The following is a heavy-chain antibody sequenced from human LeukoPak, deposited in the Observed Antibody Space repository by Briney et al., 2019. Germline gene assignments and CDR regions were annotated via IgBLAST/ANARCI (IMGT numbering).Heavy chain of an antibody. CDR2: IIPIFGTA. J-gene: IGHJ4*02. CDR3: ARVGYSYGFDYFDY. CDR1: GGTFSSYA. V-gene: IGHV1-69*13. Sequence: SVKVSCKASGGTFSSYAISWVRQAPGQGLEWMGGIIPIFGTANYAQRFQGRVTITADESTSTAYMELSSLRSEDTAVYYCARVGYSYGFDYFDYWGQGTLVTVSS. D-gene: IGHD5-18*01.